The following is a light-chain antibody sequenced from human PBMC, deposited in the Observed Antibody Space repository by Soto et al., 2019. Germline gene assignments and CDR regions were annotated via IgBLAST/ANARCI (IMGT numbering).Light chain of an antibody. CDR1: SSDVGGYNY. Sequence: QSALTQPASVSGSPGQSITISCTGTSSDVGGYNYVSWYQQHPGKAPKLMVYEVSDRPSGVSDRFSGSKSGNTASLTISGLQAQDEADSYCSSYTSRSTLPQVFGAGTKLTVL. J-gene: IGLJ1*01. CDR2: EVS. V-gene: IGLV2-14*01. CDR3: SSYTSRSTLPQV.